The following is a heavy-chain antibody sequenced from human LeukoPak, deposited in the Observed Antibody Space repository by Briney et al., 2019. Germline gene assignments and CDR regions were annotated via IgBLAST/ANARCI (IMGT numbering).Heavy chain of an antibody. J-gene: IGHJ4*02. D-gene: IGHD3-22*01. Sequence: PSETLSLTCTVSGGSISSYYWSWIRQPPGKGLEWVGYIYYSGSTIYNPSLKRRVTISVDTYKNHFSLKLSSVTAADTAVYYCARARHRTVYYDSSGYPYFDYWGQGTLVTVSS. V-gene: IGHV4-59*12. CDR2: IYYSGST. CDR1: GGSISSYY. CDR3: ARARHRTVYYDSSGYPYFDY.